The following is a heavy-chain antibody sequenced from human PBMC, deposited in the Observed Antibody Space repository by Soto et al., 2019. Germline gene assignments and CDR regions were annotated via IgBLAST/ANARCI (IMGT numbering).Heavy chain of an antibody. V-gene: IGHV4-34*01. D-gene: IGHD3-22*01. CDR3: ARAIRRSSGYYWWGAFDI. J-gene: IGHJ3*02. CDR2: INHSGST. CDR1: GGSFSGYY. Sequence: PSETLSLTCAVYGGSFSGYYWSWIRQPPGKGLEWIGEINHSGSTNYNPSLKSRVTISVDTSKNQFSLKLSSVTAADTAVYYCARAIRRSSGYYWWGAFDIWGQGTMVTVSS.